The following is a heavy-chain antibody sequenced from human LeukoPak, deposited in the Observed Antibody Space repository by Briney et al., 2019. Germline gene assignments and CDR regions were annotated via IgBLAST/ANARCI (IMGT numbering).Heavy chain of an antibody. Sequence: GALRLSCAASGFTFSSNAMTWVRQAPGKGLEWVSTISGIGYTTYYADSVKGRFTISRDNSKNTLYLQMNSLRAEDTAVYYCAGGEQWRPCFDCWGQGTLVTVSS. CDR2: ISGIGYTT. J-gene: IGHJ4*02. CDR3: AGGEQWRPCFDC. V-gene: IGHV3-23*01. D-gene: IGHD6-19*01. CDR1: GFTFSSNA.